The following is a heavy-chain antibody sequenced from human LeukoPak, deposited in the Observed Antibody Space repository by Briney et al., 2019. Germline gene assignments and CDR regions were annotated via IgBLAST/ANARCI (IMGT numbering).Heavy chain of an antibody. Sequence: SETLSLTCTVPGGFISSSSYYWGWIRQPPGKGLEWIGAIFYNGNTYYNPSLRSRVTISVDTSKNQFSLRLTSVTAADTAVYYCARKRGLFAVSFDPWGQGTLVTVSS. CDR3: ARKRGLFAVSFDP. CDR1: GGFISSSSYY. J-gene: IGHJ5*02. D-gene: IGHD1-1*01. CDR2: IFYNGNT. V-gene: IGHV4-39*01.